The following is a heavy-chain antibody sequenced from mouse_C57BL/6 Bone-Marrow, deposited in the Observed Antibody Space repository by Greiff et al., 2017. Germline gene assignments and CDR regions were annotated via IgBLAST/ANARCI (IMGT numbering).Heavy chain of an antibody. Sequence: VQLKQSGAELVRPGASVKLSCTASGFNIKDDYMHWVKQRPEQGLEWIGWIDPENGDTEYASKFQGKATITADTSSNTAYLQLSSLTSVDTAVYYCTNPSMDYWGQGTSVTVSS. CDR3: TNPSMDY. CDR2: IDPENGDT. J-gene: IGHJ4*01. CDR1: GFNIKDDY. V-gene: IGHV14-4*01.